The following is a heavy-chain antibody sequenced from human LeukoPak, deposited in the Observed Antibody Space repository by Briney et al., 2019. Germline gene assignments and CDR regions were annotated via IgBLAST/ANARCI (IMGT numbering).Heavy chain of an antibody. CDR3: AREFVGTPYYYYYYMDV. J-gene: IGHJ6*03. Sequence: SETLSLTCAVYGGSFSGYYWSWIRQPPGKGLEWIGEINHSGSTNYNPSLKSRVTISVDTSKNQFSLKLSSVTAADTAMYYCAREFVGTPYYYYYYMDVWGKGTTVTVSS. CDR2: INHSGST. CDR1: GGSFSGYY. V-gene: IGHV4-34*01. D-gene: IGHD2-21*01.